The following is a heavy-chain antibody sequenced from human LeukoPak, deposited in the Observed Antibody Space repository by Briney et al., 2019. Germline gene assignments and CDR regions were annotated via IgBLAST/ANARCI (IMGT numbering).Heavy chain of an antibody. Sequence: GSLRLSCAASGFTFSSYWMHWVRQAPGKGLVWVSRINTDGSSTSYADSVKGRFTISRDNAKNTLYLQMNSLRAEDTAVYYCARDPPGRWLQTYYYYYGMDVWGQGTTVTVSS. J-gene: IGHJ6*02. D-gene: IGHD5-24*01. CDR3: ARDPPGRWLQTYYYYYGMDV. V-gene: IGHV3-74*01. CDR2: INTDGSST. CDR1: GFTFSSYW.